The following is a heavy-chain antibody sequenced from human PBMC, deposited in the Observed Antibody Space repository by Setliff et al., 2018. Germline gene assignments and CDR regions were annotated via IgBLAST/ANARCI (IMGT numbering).Heavy chain of an antibody. Sequence: ASVKVSCKASGYTFSDYVVSWVRQAPGQGLDWLGWISPYSGNSYSAPKFQGRLFLTTDTSAATAYLDLRSLRSDDTAVYFCSRLVRFCTRTACQRLSGDDYWGQGTLVTVSS. V-gene: IGHV1-18*01. CDR1: GYTFSDYV. CDR3: SRLVRFCTRTACQRLSGDDY. D-gene: IGHD6-13*01. CDR2: ISPYSGNS. J-gene: IGHJ4*02.